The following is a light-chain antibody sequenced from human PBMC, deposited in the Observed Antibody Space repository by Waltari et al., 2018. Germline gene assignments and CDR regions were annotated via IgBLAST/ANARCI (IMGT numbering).Light chain of an antibody. CDR2: DVS. J-gene: IGLJ1*01. CDR3: CSYAGSYTPWV. CDR1: SSDVGGYNY. Sequence: QSALTQPRSVSGSPGQSVTISCTGTSSDVGGYNYVSWYQQHPGKAPTLMIYDVSKRPSGVPDRFSGSKSGNTASLTISGLQAEDEADYYCCSYAGSYTPWVFGTGTKVTVL. V-gene: IGLV2-11*01.